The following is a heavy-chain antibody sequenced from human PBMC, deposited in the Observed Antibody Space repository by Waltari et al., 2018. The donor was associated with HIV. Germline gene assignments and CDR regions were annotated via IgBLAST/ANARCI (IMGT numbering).Heavy chain of an antibody. CDR3: VRLFDY. CDR2: IKRDGSEK. Sequence: EVLLVESGGGLVQPGGSLRLSCAASGFSFDSSWMSWVRQAPGKGLEWLAYIKRDGSEKYYANSGKGRFTVSRDNAEKSLFLQMDSLRVEDTAVYYWVRLFDYWGQGTLVTVSS. CDR1: GFSFDSSW. J-gene: IGHJ4*02. V-gene: IGHV3-7*01.